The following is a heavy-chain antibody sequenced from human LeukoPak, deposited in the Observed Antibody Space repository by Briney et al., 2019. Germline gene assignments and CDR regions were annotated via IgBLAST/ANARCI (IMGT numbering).Heavy chain of an antibody. CDR3: TRAYYYYMDV. CDR2: IRSKANSYAT. Sequence: PGGSLRLSCAASGFTFSGSAMHWVRQASGKGLEWVGRIRSKANSYATAYAASVKGRFTISRDDSKNTACLQMNSLKTEDTAVYYCTRAYYYYMDVWGKGTTVTVSS. CDR1: GFTFSGSA. J-gene: IGHJ6*03. V-gene: IGHV3-73*01.